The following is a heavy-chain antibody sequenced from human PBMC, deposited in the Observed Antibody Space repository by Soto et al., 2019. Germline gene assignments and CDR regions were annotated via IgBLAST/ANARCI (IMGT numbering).Heavy chain of an antibody. D-gene: IGHD6-19*01. CDR2: ISYIGST. J-gene: IGHJ4*02. V-gene: IGHV4-59*01. CDR3: ARATRGAVAGIIDY. Sequence: SETLSLTCTVSGGSISNYYWSWIRQPPGKGLGWIGYISYIGSTNYNPSLRSRVTISIDTSKNQFSLKLRSVTAADMAVYYCARATRGAVAGIIDYWGQGTLVTVSS. CDR1: GGSISNYY.